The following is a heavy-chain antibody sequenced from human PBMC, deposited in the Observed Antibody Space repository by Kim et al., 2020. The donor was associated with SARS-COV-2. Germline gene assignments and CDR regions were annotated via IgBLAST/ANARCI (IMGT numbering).Heavy chain of an antibody. CDR2: IGHDGSKQ. CDR3: ARDFEVGRYFDD. D-gene: IGHD3-3*01. Sequence: GGSLRLSCAASGFPFGVYGMHWVRQAPDKGLEWLAVIGHDGSKQGYPDSVKGRFTVSRDNSKNTLYLQIDSLRVEDTAVYYCARDFEVGRYFDDWGQGTLVTVSS. V-gene: IGHV3-33*08. CDR1: GFPFGVYG. J-gene: IGHJ4*02.